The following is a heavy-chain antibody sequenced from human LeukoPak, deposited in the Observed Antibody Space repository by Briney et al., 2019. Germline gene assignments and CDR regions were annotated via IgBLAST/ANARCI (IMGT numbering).Heavy chain of an antibody. V-gene: IGHV3-21*01. CDR1: GFTFSSYS. CDR3: ARGYRGYSYETRDVIHY. Sequence: PGGSLRLSCAASGFTFSSYSMNWVCQAPGKGLEWVSSISSSSSYIYYADSVKGRFTISRDNAKNSLYLQMNSLRAEDTAVYYCARGYRGYSYETRDVIHYWGQGTLVTVSS. D-gene: IGHD5-18*01. J-gene: IGHJ4*02. CDR2: ISSSSSYI.